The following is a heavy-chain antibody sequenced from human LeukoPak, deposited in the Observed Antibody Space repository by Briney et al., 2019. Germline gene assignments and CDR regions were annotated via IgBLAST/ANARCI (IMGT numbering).Heavy chain of an antibody. CDR1: GDPISKYY. D-gene: IGHD3-10*01. Sequence: SETLSLTCSVSGDPISKYYLSWLRQAAGKGLEWIGRIFTSGSATSSSSLKSRVTMSVDTSKNQFSLNLSSVTAADTALYYCVSGYGSGSYHLWGQGSLVTVSS. CDR2: IFTSGSA. CDR3: VSGYGSGSYHL. J-gene: IGHJ5*02. V-gene: IGHV4-4*07.